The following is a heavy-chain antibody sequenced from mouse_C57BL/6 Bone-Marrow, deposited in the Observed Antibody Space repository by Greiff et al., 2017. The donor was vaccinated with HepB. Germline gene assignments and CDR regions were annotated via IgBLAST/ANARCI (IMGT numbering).Heavy chain of an antibody. Sequence: QVQLQQSGAELVRPGSSVKLSCKASGYTFTSYWMHWVKQRPIQGLEWIGNIDPSDSETHYNQKFKDKATLTVDKSSSTAYMQLSSLTSEDSAVYYCARDSNCYAMDYWGQGTSVTVSS. CDR2: IDPSDSET. J-gene: IGHJ4*01. V-gene: IGHV1-52*01. CDR1: GYTFTSYW. D-gene: IGHD4-1*01. CDR3: ARDSNCYAMDY.